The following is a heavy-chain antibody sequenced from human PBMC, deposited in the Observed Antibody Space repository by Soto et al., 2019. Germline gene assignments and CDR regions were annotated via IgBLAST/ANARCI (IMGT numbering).Heavy chain of an antibody. CDR3: ARVLRFSSGFDY. D-gene: IGHD3-3*01. CDR2: INPNSGGT. V-gene: IGHV1-2*02. Sequence: ASVKVSCKXSGYTFTGYYMHWVRQAPGQGLEWMGWINPNSGGTNYAQKFQGRVTMTRDTSISTAYMELSRLRSDDTAVYYCARVLRFSSGFDYWGQGTLVTVSS. J-gene: IGHJ4*02. CDR1: GYTFTGYY.